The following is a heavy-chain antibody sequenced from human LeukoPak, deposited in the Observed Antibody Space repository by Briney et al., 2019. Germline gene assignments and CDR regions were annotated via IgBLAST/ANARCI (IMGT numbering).Heavy chain of an antibody. CDR2: INHSGST. V-gene: IGHV4-34*01. D-gene: IGHD6-13*01. J-gene: IGHJ5*02. Sequence: PSETLSLTCAVYGGSFSGYNWSWIRQPPGKGLEWIGEINHSGSTNYNPSLKSRVTISIDTPKNQFSLKLSSVTAADTAGYYCARGLRSSSWYWFDPWGQGTLVTVSS. CDR1: GGSFSGYN. CDR3: ARGLRSSSWYWFDP.